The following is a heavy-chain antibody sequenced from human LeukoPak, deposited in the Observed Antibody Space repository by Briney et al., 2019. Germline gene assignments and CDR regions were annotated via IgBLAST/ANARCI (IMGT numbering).Heavy chain of an antibody. CDR3: ARLSSGVTIFAD. Sequence: GGSLRLSCAVSGFSFSSYWMSWVRQAPGKGLDWVASIKGDGSMIHYADSVRGRFTISRDIAENSLYLQMTSLRVEDTAVYFCARLSSGVTIFADWGQGALVTVSS. CDR1: GFSFSSYW. J-gene: IGHJ4*02. CDR2: IKGDGSMI. V-gene: IGHV3-7*01. D-gene: IGHD5-18*01.